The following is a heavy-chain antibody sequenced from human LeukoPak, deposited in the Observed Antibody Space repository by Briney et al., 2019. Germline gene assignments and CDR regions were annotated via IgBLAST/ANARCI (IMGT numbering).Heavy chain of an antibody. Sequence: ALRLSCAASGFTFGDNAMHWVRQGPGKGLEWVSGINWNSGIMGYADSVKGRFTISRDNAKNSLYLQMNSLRVEDTALYFCAKDRSRSMEVWGQGTTVTVSS. CDR2: INWNSGIM. J-gene: IGHJ6*02. CDR1: GFTFGDNA. D-gene: IGHD1-26*01. CDR3: AKDRSRSMEV. V-gene: IGHV3-9*01.